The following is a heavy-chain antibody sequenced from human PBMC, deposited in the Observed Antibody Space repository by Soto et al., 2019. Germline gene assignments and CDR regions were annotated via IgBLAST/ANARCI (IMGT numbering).Heavy chain of an antibody. J-gene: IGHJ6*02. D-gene: IGHD3-3*01. V-gene: IGHV4-59*01. CDR3: AGRDYDFWSGYPNPYYYYYGMDV. CDR2: IYYSGST. Sequence: SETLSLTCTVSGRSISSFYWSWIRPPPGKGLEWIGYIYYSGSTNYNPSLKSRVTISVDTSKNQFSLKLSSVTAADTAVYYCAGRDYDFWSGYPNPYYYYYGMDVWGQGTTVTVSS. CDR1: GRSISSFY.